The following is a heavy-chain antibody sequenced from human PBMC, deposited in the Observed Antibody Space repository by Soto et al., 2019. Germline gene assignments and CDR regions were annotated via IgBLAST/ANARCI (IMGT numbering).Heavy chain of an antibody. CDR1: GFTFSDHY. D-gene: IGHD3-10*01. CDR3: ARGGMMVRGVRH. CDR2: TRNKANSYTT. V-gene: IGHV3-72*01. Sequence: EVQLVESGGGLVQPGGSLRLSCAASGFTFSDHYMDWVRQAPGKGLEWVGRTRNKANSYTTEYAASVKGRFTIPRDDSKNALDLQMNRLKTEDAAVYFGARGGMMVRGVRHWGQGALVTVSS. J-gene: IGHJ4*02.